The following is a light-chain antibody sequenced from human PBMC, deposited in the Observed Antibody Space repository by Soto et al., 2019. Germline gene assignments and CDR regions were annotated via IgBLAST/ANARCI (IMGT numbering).Light chain of an antibody. Sequence: IQMTQSPSTLSASVGDRVTITCRASQSVSSWLAWYQQKPGKVPKLLIYAASTLQSGVPSRFSGSGSGTEFTLTISSLQPDDFATYYCQHDNSYSEAFGQGTKVDIK. V-gene: IGKV1-5*01. CDR3: QHDNSYSEA. CDR2: AAS. J-gene: IGKJ1*01. CDR1: QSVSSW.